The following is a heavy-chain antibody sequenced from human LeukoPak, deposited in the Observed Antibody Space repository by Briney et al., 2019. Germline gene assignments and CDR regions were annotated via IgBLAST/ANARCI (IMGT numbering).Heavy chain of an antibody. Sequence: GGSLRLSCAASGFTLSYSWMTWVRQAPGKGLECVANIKRDGSEKSYVDSVKGRFTISRDNAKNSLFLQMNSLRVEDTAVYYCARGYDMAVWGQGTTVSVSS. J-gene: IGHJ6*02. CDR3: ARGYDMAV. CDR2: IKRDGSEK. V-gene: IGHV3-7*01. CDR1: GFTLSYSW.